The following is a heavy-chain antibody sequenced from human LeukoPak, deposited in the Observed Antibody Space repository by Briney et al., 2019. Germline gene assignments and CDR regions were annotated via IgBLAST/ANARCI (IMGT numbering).Heavy chain of an antibody. V-gene: IGHV1-69*04. CDR2: IIPILGIA. CDR1: GGTFSSYA. CDR3: ASNLYSYGYEEDY. D-gene: IGHD5-18*01. J-gene: IGHJ4*02. Sequence: GASVKVSCKASGGTFSSYAISWVRQAPGQGLEWMGRIIPILGIANYAQKFQGRVTITADKSTSTAYMELSSLRSEDTAVYYCASNLYSYGYEEDYWSQGTLVTVSS.